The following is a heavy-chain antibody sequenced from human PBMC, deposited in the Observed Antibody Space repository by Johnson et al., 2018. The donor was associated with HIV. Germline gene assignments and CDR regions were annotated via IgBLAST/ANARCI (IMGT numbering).Heavy chain of an antibody. J-gene: IGHJ3*02. CDR3: RVVTGAFDI. D-gene: IGHD4-23*01. V-gene: IGHV3-13*01. Sequence: VQLVESGGGLVKPGGSLRLSCAASGFTFSSYGMHWVRQATGKGLEWVSAIGTAGDTYYPGSVKGRFTISRDNSNNTLYLQMNSLRAEDTAVYYCRVVTGAFDIWGQGTMVTVSS. CDR1: GFTFSSYG. CDR2: IGTAGDT.